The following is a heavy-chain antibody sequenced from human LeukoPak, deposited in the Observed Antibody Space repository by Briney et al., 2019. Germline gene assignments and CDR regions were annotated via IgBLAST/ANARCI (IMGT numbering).Heavy chain of an antibody. CDR2: ISYDGSNK. Sequence: GRSLRLSCAASGFTFGSYVMHWVRQAPGKGLEWVAAISYDGSNKYYTDSVKGRFTISRDNSKNTLSVQMNSLRAEDTAVYYCAKDTSPGRMEWTFDYWGQGTLVTVSS. D-gene: IGHD3-3*01. V-gene: IGHV3-30-3*01. CDR3: AKDTSPGRMEWTFDY. J-gene: IGHJ4*02. CDR1: GFTFGSYV.